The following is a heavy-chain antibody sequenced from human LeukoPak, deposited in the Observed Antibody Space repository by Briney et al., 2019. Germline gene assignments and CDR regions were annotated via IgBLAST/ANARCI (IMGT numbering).Heavy chain of an antibody. V-gene: IGHV3-21*01. CDR2: ISSSSSYI. CDR3: ARLYSSGWRYFDY. D-gene: IGHD6-19*01. CDR1: GFTFSSYS. Sequence: GGSLRLSCAASGFTFSSYSMNWVRQAPGKGLEWVSSISSSSSYIYYADSVKGRFTISRDNAKNSLYLQMNSLRAEDTAVYYCARLYSSGWRYFDYWGQGTLVTVSS. J-gene: IGHJ4*02.